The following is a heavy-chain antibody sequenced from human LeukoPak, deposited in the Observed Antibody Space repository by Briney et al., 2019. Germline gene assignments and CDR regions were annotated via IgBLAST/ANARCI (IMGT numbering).Heavy chain of an antibody. CDR3: ATHVEMGNPFDF. CDR1: AGFTSPYK. Sequence: PSETLSLTCTVSAGFTSPYKWNWIRQPPGKGLEWIGYVYNSGSTNYNPSLKSRVTMSVDTSKNQFSLKLSYVTAADTAVYYCATHVEMGNPFDFWGQGTMVTVSS. J-gene: IGHJ3*01. V-gene: IGHV4-59*08. D-gene: IGHD3-9*01. CDR2: VYNSGST.